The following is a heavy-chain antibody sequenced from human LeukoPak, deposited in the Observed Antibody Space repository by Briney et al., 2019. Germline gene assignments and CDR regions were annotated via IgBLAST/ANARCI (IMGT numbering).Heavy chain of an antibody. CDR3: AKGSPQYYFDY. CDR1: GFTFSTYA. V-gene: IGHV3-23*01. D-gene: IGHD6-19*01. CDR2: SGHGGST. J-gene: IGHJ4*02. Sequence: GGSLRLSCAASGFTFSTYAMYWVRQAPGKGLEWVAASGHGGSTYYADSVKGRFTISRDISKNTLYLQMNSLRAEDTAVYYCAKGSPQYYFDYWGQGTLVTVSS.